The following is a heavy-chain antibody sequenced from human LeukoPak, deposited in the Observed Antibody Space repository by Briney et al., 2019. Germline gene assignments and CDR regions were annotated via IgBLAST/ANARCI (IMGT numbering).Heavy chain of an antibody. CDR3: ARVLDIAWFDP. V-gene: IGHV4-59*01. Sequence: PSETLSLTCTVSGGSISSYYWSWIRQPPGKGLEWIGYIYYSGSTNYNPSLKSRVTISVDTSKNQFSLKLSSVTAAGTAVYYCARVLDIAWFDPWGQGTLVTVSS. D-gene: IGHD2-15*01. J-gene: IGHJ5*02. CDR2: IYYSGST. CDR1: GGSISSYY.